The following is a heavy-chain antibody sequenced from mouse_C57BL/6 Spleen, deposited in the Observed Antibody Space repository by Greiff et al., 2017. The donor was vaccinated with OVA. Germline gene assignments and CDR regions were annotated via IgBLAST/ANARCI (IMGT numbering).Heavy chain of an antibody. CDR1: GFSLTSYG. Sequence: QVQLKQSGPGLVQPSQCLSITCTVSGFSLTSYGVHWVRQSPGKGLEWLGVIWSGGSTNYNAAFLSRLTISKDNTKSHIFFRGNSLQDDDTDIYYCARNWGDCYYVYFDDWGKGTTVTVSS. V-gene: IGHV2-2*01. CDR2: IWSGGST. J-gene: IGHJ1*03. D-gene: IGHD2-3*01. CDR3: ARNWGDCYYVYFDD.